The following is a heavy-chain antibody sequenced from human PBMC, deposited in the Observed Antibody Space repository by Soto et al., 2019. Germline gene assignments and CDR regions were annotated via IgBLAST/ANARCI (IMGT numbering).Heavy chain of an antibody. D-gene: IGHD3-22*01. J-gene: IGHJ4*02. CDR1: GFTFSSYA. CDR2: ISGSGGST. Sequence: EVQLLESGGGLVQPGGSLRLSCAASGFTFSSYAMSWVRQAPGKGLEWVSAISGSGGSTYYADSVKGRFTISSDNSNNTVYLQMNSLRAEDTAVYYCAKTSSYYDSSGYIGYWGQGTLVTVSS. V-gene: IGHV3-23*01. CDR3: AKTSSYYDSSGYIGY.